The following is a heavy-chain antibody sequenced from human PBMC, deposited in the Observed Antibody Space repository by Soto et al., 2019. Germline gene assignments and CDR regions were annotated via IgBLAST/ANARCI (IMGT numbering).Heavy chain of an antibody. D-gene: IGHD2-8*01. CDR1: GFTFSSYS. J-gene: IGHJ4*02. CDR2: ISSSSSYI. CDR3: ARGLLGYCTNGVCPFDY. V-gene: IGHV3-21*01. Sequence: PGGSLRLSCAASGFTFSSYSMNWVRQAPGKGLEWVSSISSSSSYIYYADSVKGRFTISRDNAKNSLYLQMNSLRAEDTAVYYCARGLLGYCTNGVCPFDYWGQGTLVTVSS.